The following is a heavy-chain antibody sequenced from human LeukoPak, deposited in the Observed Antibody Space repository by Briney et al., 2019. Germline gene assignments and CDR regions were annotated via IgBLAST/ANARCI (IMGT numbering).Heavy chain of an antibody. V-gene: IGHV1-2*02. CDR2: INPNSGGT. Sequence: ASVKVSCKASGYTFTGYYMHWVRQAPGQGLEWMGWINPNSGGTNYAQKFQGRVTITRDTSNSTAYMEVSRLRSDDPAVYYCARDWDIVVEDWFDPWGQGTLVPVSS. D-gene: IGHD2-2*01. CDR1: GYTFTGYY. J-gene: IGHJ5*02. CDR3: ARDWDIVVEDWFDP.